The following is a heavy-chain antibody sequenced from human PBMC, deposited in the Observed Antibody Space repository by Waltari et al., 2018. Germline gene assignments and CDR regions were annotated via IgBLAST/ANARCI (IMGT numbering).Heavy chain of an antibody. D-gene: IGHD3-10*01. V-gene: IGHV3-9*01. CDR2: ISWNSGSI. J-gene: IGHJ2*01. CDR3: AKEGYYGSGSPYWYFDL. Sequence: EVQLVESGGGLVQPGRSLRLSCAASGFTFDDYAMHWVRQAPGKGLEWVSGISWNSGSIGYADSVKGRFTISRDNAKNSLYLQMTSLRAEDTALYYCAKEGYYGSGSPYWYFDLWGRGTLVTVSS. CDR1: GFTFDDYA.